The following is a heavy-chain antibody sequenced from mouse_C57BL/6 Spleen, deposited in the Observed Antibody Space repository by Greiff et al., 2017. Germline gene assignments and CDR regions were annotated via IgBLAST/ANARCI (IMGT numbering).Heavy chain of an antibody. CDR3: ARLLRSNYYAMDY. V-gene: IGHV1-59*01. Sequence: QVQLQQPGAELVRPGTSVKLSCKASGYTFTSYWMHWVKQRPGQGLEWIGVIDPSDSYTNYNQKFKDKATLTVDKSSSTAYMQLSSLTSEDSAVYYCARLLRSNYYAMDYWGQGTSVTVSS. CDR1: GYTFTSYW. D-gene: IGHD1-1*01. CDR2: IDPSDSYT. J-gene: IGHJ4*01.